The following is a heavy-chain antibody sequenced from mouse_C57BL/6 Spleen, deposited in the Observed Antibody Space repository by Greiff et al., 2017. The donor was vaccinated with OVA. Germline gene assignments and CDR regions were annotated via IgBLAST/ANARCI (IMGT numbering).Heavy chain of an antibody. Sequence: EVKVVESGGGLVQPGGSMKLSCVASGFTFSNYWMNWVRQSPEKGLEWVAQIRLKSDNYATHYAESVKGRFTISRDDSKSSVYLQMNNLRAEDTGIYYCTVYDYRAYWGQGTLVTVSA. J-gene: IGHJ3*01. V-gene: IGHV6-3*01. CDR1: GFTFSNYW. CDR2: IRLKSDNYAT. CDR3: TVYDYRAY. D-gene: IGHD2-4*01.